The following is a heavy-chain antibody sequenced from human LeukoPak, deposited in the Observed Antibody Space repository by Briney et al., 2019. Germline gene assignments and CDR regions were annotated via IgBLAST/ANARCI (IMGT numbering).Heavy chain of an antibody. CDR3: AKHRFESGGYHSTD. J-gene: IGHJ4*02. Sequence: HPGGSLRLSCAASGFTVSNNYMSWVRQAPGKGLEWVSVIYSGGSTYYADSVKGRFAISRDNSKNTLYLQMNSLRDEDTAVYYCAKHRFESGGYHSTDWGQGTLVTVSS. CDR2: IYSGGST. CDR1: GFTVSNNY. D-gene: IGHD3-22*01. V-gene: IGHV3-53*01.